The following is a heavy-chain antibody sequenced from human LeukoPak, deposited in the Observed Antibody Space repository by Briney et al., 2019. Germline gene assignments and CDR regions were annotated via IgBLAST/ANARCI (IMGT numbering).Heavy chain of an antibody. D-gene: IGHD3-16*01. CDR2: IYYSGST. J-gene: IGHJ6*02. CDR3: ARDRLYPDYYYGMDV. CDR1: GGSISSYY. V-gene: IGHV4-59*01. Sequence: SETLSLTCTVSGGSISSYYWSWIRQPPGKGLEWIGYIYYSGSTNYNPSLKSRVTISVDTSKNQFPLKLSSVTAADTAVYYCARDRLYPDYYYGMDVWGQGTTVTVSS.